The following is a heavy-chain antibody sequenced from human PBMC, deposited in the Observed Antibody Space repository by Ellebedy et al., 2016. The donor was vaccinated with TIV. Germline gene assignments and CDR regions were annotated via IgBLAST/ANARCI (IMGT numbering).Heavy chain of an antibody. Sequence: PGGSLRLSCAASGFTFSNYDMPWVRQATGKGLEWVSGIGTAGDTYYPGSVKGRFTISRENAKNSLFLQMKSMRDGDTAVYYCARGRYRPWGQGTLVTVSS. V-gene: IGHV3-13*01. CDR1: GFTFSNYD. CDR3: ARGRYRP. J-gene: IGHJ5*02. CDR2: IGTAGDT. D-gene: IGHD1-14*01.